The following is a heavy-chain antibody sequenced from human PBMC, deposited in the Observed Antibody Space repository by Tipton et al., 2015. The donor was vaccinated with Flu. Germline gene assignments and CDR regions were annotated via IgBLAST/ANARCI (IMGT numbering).Heavy chain of an antibody. CDR3: ARERTYYYGSGSYTNWFDP. CDR1: GGSISSYY. Sequence: TLSLTCSVSGGSISSYYWSWIRQPPGKGLEWIGYIYYSGSTNYNPSLKSRVTISVDTSKNQFSLKLSSVTAADTAVYYCARERTYYYGSGSYTNWFDPWAREPWSPSPQ. D-gene: IGHD3-10*01. J-gene: IGHJ5*02. V-gene: IGHV4-59*01. CDR2: IYYSGST.